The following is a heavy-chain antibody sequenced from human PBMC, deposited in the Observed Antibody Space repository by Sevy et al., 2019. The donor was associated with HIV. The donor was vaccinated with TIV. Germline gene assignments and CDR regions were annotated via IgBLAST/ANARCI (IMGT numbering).Heavy chain of an antibody. CDR1: GDSVSSNSAA. D-gene: IGHD3-22*01. J-gene: IGHJ3*01. CDR3: AGHSSSMPEGFDV. V-gene: IGHV6-1*01. CDR2: TLYRSKWYN. Sequence: KQSQTLSRTCAISGDSVSSNSAAWNWIRQSPSRGLEWLGRTLYRSKWYNEYAVSVKSRQTINPDTSKNQFSLQLNSVTPADTSVYYCAGHSSSMPEGFDVWGQGTVVTVSS.